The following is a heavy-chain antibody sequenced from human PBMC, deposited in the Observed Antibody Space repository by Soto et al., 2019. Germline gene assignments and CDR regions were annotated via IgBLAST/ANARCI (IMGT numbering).Heavy chain of an antibody. Sequence: PSETLSLTCAVYGGSFSGYYWSWIRQPPGKGLEWIGEINHSGSTNYNPSLKSRVTISVDTSKNQFSLKLSSVTAADTAVYYCARRRGPGRYSYGSDYYYYGMDVWGQGTPVTVSS. CDR1: GGSFSGYY. D-gene: IGHD5-18*01. V-gene: IGHV4-34*01. CDR3: ARRRGPGRYSYGSDYYYYGMDV. CDR2: INHSGST. J-gene: IGHJ6*02.